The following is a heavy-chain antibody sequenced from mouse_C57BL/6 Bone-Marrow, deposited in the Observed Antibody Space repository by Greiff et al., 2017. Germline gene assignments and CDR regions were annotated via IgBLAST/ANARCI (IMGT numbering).Heavy chain of an antibody. J-gene: IGHJ1*03. CDR1: GYTFTSYG. V-gene: IGHV1-81*01. D-gene: IGHD1-1*01. Sequence: SGAELARPGASVKLSCKASGYTFTSYGISWVKQRTGQGLEWIGEIFPRSDNTYYYEKFKGKATLTAAKSSSTAYMELRSQTSEDSAVYFCARWVYYYGSSPRWYFDVGGTGTTLTVSS. CDR2: IFPRSDNT. CDR3: ARWVYYYGSSPRWYFDV.